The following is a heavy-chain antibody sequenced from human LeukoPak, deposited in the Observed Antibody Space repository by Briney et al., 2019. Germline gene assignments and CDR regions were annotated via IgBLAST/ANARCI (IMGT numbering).Heavy chain of an antibody. CDR2: INHSGNT. D-gene: IGHD1-14*01. CDR1: GGSFTICS. CDR3: ARRVRSADHRWDF. Sequence: SETLSPTCAVYGGSFTICSWTLIRPSPGKGLEWFGIINHSGNTNYNPSLKSRVTISVDTSKNKLSLQVTSVTAADTAVYYCARRVRSADHRWDFCGQGTLVTASS. V-gene: IGHV4-34*01. J-gene: IGHJ4*02.